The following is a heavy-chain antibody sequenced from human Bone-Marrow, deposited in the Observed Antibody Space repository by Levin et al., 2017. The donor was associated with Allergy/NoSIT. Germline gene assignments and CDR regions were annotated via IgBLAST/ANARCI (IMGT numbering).Heavy chain of an antibody. D-gene: IGHD3-10*01. CDR3: ARGGRWSFSYYFDY. CDR2: INHSGST. V-gene: IGHV4-34*01. Sequence: SQTLSLTSAVDGGSFTGSFWTWIRQPPGKGLEWIGEINHSGSTKYNPSLTSRVTISVDTSKKEFSLNLSSVTAADTAVFYCARGGRWSFSYYFDYWGQGTRVTVSS. J-gene: IGHJ4*02. CDR1: GGSFTGSF.